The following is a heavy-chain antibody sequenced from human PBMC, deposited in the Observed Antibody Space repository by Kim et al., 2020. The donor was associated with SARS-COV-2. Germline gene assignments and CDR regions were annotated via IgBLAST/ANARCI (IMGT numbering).Heavy chain of an antibody. CDR3: ARVLGYCSGGSCQREFAP. J-gene: IGHJ5*02. V-gene: IGHV4-59*01. Sequence: SETLSLTCTVAGGSISSYYCSWIWQPPGKGLEWIGYIYYSGSTNYNPSLKSRVTISVDTSKNQFSLKLSSVTAADTAVYYCARVLGYCSGGSCQREFAPWGQGTLVTVSS. CDR2: IYYSGST. D-gene: IGHD2-15*01. CDR1: GGSISSYY.